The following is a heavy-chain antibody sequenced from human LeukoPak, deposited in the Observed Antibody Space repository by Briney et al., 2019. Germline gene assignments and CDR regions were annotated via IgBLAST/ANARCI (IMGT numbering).Heavy chain of an antibody. CDR3: ARREYGSGSYHLVY. V-gene: IGHV1-8*01. Sequence: GASVKVSCKASGYTFTSYDINWVRQATGQGLEWMGWMNPNSGNTGYAQKFQGRVTMTTNTSISTAYMELSSLRSEDTAVYYCARREYGSGSYHLVYWGQGTLVPVSS. J-gene: IGHJ4*02. CDR1: GYTFTSYD. CDR2: MNPNSGNT. D-gene: IGHD3-10*01.